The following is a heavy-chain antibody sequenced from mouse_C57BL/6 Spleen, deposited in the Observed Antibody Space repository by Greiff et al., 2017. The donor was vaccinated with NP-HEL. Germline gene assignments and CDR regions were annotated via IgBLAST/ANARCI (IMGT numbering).Heavy chain of an antibody. D-gene: IGHD1-1*01. Sequence: VQLQQSGAELVKAGASVKMSCKASGYTFTSYWMHWVKQRLGQGLEWFAETHPTNGRTYYNEKFKSKATLTVDKYSSTAYLLLSGPTYEDSAVYYCARIKKIGATYCDYWGQGTNLTVSS. CDR3: ARIKKIGATYCDY. J-gene: IGHJ2*01. CDR1: GYTFTSYW. CDR2: THPTNGRT. V-gene: IGHV1S81*02.